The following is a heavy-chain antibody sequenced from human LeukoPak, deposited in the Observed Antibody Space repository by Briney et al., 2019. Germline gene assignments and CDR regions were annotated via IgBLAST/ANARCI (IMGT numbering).Heavy chain of an antibody. J-gene: IGHJ4*02. CDR2: IIPILGIA. D-gene: IGHD6-19*01. Sequence: ASVKVSCKASGGTFSSYAISWVRQAPGQGLEWMGRIIPILGIANYAQKFQGRVTITADKSTSTAYMELRSLRSDDTAVYYCARAFGSGWYDDFDYWGQETLVTVSS. V-gene: IGHV1-69*04. CDR1: GGTFSSYA. CDR3: ARAFGSGWYDDFDY.